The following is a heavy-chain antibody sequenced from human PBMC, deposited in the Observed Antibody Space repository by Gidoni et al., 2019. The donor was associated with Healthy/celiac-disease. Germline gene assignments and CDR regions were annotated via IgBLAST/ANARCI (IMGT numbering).Heavy chain of an antibody. CDR1: GFTFRSYG. CDR3: ASLEHAFDI. V-gene: IGHV3-33*01. Sequence: QVQLVESGGGVVQPGRSLRLSCAASGFTFRSYGMHWVRQAPGKGLEWVAVIWYDGSNKYYADSVKGRFTISRDNSKNTLYLQMNSLRAEDTTVYYCASLEHAFDIWGQGTMVTVSS. CDR2: IWYDGSNK. J-gene: IGHJ3*02.